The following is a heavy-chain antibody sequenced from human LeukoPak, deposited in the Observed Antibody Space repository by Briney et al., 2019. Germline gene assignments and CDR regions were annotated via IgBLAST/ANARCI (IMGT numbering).Heavy chain of an antibody. CDR1: GGSISSYY. CDR2: IYYSGST. CDR3: ARSYGGYPIYFDY. J-gene: IGHJ4*02. V-gene: IGHV4-59*08. D-gene: IGHD5-12*01. Sequence: PSETLSLTCTVSGGSISSYYWSWIRQPPGKGLEWIGYIYYSGSTNYNPSLKSRVTISVDTSKNQFSLKLSSVTAADTAVYYCARSYGGYPIYFDYWGQGTLVTVSS.